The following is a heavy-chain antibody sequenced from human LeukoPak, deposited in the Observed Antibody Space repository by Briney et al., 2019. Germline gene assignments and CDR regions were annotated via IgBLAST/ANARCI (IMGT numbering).Heavy chain of an antibody. D-gene: IGHD3-10*01. CDR2: IYYSGST. Sequence: SETLSLTCSVSGGSISSYYWRWLRQPPGKGLEWIGYIYYSGSTNYNPSLKSRVTISVDTSKNQFSLKLSSVTAADTAVYYCARSRGAGTFDYWGQGTLVTVSS. CDR1: GGSISSYY. V-gene: IGHV4-59*01. J-gene: IGHJ4*02. CDR3: ARSRGAGTFDY.